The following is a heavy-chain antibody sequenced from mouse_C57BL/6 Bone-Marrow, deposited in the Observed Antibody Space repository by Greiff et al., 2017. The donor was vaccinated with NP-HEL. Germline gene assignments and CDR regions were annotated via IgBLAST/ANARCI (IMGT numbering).Heavy chain of an antibody. J-gene: IGHJ2*01. CDR2: ISACGSYT. Sequence: EVKLMESGGGLVKPGGSLKLSCAASGFTFSSYAMSWVRQTPEKSLEWVATISACGSYTYYPDNVKGRFTISRDNSKNNLYLQMSHLKSEDTAMYYCARENYYGSSYADYIDYWGQGTTLTVSS. V-gene: IGHV5-4*01. D-gene: IGHD1-1*01. CDR1: GFTFSSYA. CDR3: ARENYYGSSYADYIDY.